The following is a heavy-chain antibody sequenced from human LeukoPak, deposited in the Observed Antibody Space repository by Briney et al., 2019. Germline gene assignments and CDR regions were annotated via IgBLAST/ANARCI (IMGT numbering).Heavy chain of an antibody. CDR2: IYTSGST. Sequence: SETLSLTCTVSGGSINSGNYYWSWIRQPAGKGLEWIGRIYTSGSTNYNPSLKSRVTISVDTSKNQFSLKLSSVTAADTAVYYCASYIAARAYWYFDLWGRGTLVTVSS. J-gene: IGHJ2*01. CDR1: GGSINSGNYY. V-gene: IGHV4-61*02. D-gene: IGHD6-6*01. CDR3: ASYIAARAYWYFDL.